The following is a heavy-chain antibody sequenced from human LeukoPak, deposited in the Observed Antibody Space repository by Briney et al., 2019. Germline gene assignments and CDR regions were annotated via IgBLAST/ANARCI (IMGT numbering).Heavy chain of an antibody. CDR1: GGTFSSYA. CDR3: ARTNLDCKNGVCYDY. Sequence: ASVKVSCKASGGTFSSYAIGWVRQAPGQGLEWMGGIIPIFGTANYAQKFQGRVTITTDESTSTAYMELSSLRSDDTAVYYCARTNLDCKNGVCYDYWGQGTPVTVSS. D-gene: IGHD2-8*01. V-gene: IGHV1-69*05. J-gene: IGHJ4*02. CDR2: IIPIFGTA.